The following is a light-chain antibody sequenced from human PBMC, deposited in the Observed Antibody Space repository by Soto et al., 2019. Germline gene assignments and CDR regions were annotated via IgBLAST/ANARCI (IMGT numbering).Light chain of an antibody. CDR1: SSDVGGYNY. J-gene: IGLJ1*01. Sequence: QSALTQPASVSGSPGQSITISCTGTSSDVGGYNYVSWYQQYPGKAPKLMIYDVSNRPSGVSNRCSGSKSGNTAFLTISGLQAEDEADYYCTSYTTSSTPVFGTGTKLTVL. V-gene: IGLV2-14*01. CDR3: TSYTTSSTPV. CDR2: DVS.